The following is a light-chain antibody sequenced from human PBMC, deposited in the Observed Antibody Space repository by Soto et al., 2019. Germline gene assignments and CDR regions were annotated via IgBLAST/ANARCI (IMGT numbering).Light chain of an antibody. CDR3: QQSYNTPYT. Sequence: DIQMTQSPSSLSASVGDRVTITCRASQSISSYLNWYQQKPGKAPKLLIYGASSLQSGVPSRFSGSGSGTDFPLTISSLQAEDLATYHCQQSYNTPYTFGQGTKLEI. CDR2: GAS. J-gene: IGKJ2*01. V-gene: IGKV1-39*01. CDR1: QSISSY.